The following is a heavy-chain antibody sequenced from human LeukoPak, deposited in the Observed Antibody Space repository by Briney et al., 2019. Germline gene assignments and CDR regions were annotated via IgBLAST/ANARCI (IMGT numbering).Heavy chain of an antibody. D-gene: IGHD3-10*01. J-gene: IGHJ4*02. V-gene: IGHV4-61*02. CDR3: ARGLWFGDENPPYFDY. CDR2: IYTSGTT. CDR1: GGSISSSNYY. Sequence: SQTLSLTCTVSGGSISSSNYYWSWLRQPAGKGLEWIGRIYTSGTTNYNPSLKSRVTISIDTSKNQFSLKLSSVTAADTAVYYCARGLWFGDENPPYFDYWGQGTLVTVSS.